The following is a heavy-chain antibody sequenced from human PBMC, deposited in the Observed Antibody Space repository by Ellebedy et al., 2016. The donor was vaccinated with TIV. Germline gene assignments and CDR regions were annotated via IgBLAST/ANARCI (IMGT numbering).Heavy chain of an antibody. CDR3: AKPPIGDDSFARRYWYFDL. J-gene: IGHJ2*01. V-gene: IGHV3-23*01. Sequence: GESLKISXAASGFTFSSYAMSWVRQAPGKGLEWVSAISGSGGSTYYADSVKGRFTISRDNSKNTLYLQMNSLRAEDTAVYYCAKPPIGDDSFARRYWYFDLWGRGTLVTVSS. D-gene: IGHD3-16*01. CDR1: GFTFSSYA. CDR2: ISGSGGST.